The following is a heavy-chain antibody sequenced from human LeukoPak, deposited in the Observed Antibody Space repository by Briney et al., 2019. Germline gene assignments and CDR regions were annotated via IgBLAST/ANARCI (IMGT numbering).Heavy chain of an antibody. CDR3: ARGPDSSGYYYFDY. CDR2: IYHSGST. Sequence: SQTLSLTCTVSGGSISSGDYYWSWIRQPPGKGLVWIGYIYHSGSTYYNPSLKSRVIISVDTSENQFSLKLSSVTAADTAVYYCARGPDSSGYYYFDYWGQGTLVTVAS. CDR1: GGSISSGDYY. J-gene: IGHJ4*02. V-gene: IGHV4-30-4*01. D-gene: IGHD3-22*01.